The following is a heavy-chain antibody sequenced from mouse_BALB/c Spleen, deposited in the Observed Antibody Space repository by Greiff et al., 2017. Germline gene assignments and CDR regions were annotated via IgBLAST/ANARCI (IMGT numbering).Heavy chain of an antibody. D-gene: IGHD1-1*01. Sequence: VQLQQSGPGLVAPSQSLSITCTVSGFSLTDYGVSWIRQPPGKGLEWLGVIWGGGSTYYNSALKSRLSISKDNSKSQVFLKMNSLQTDDTAMYYCAKQDYYGSSPWFAYWGQGTLVTVSA. CDR1: GFSLTDYG. CDR3: AKQDYYGSSPWFAY. CDR2: IWGGGST. J-gene: IGHJ3*01. V-gene: IGHV2-6-5*01.